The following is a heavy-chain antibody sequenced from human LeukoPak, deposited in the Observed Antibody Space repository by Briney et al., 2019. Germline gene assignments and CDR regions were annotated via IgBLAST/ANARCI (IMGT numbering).Heavy chain of an antibody. CDR3: TTDDTAFDY. Sequence: GGSLRLSRAASGFTFSNAWMSWVRQAPGKGLEWVVRIKSKTDGGTTDYAAPVKGRFTISRDDSKNTLYLQMNSLKTEDAALCYCTTDDTAFDYWGQGTLVTVSS. J-gene: IGHJ4*02. CDR2: IKSKTDGGTT. V-gene: IGHV3-15*01. CDR1: GFTFSNAW. D-gene: IGHD2-21*02.